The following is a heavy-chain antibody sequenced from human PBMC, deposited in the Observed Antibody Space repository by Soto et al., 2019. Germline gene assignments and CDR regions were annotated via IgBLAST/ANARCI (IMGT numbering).Heavy chain of an antibody. J-gene: IGHJ4*02. V-gene: IGHV3-33*06. D-gene: IGHD6-13*01. CDR2: VWFDGSNE. CDR3: AKMVGVSVAAAGFDL. Sequence: QVQLVESGGGVVQPGRSLRLSCVASGFIFSSYGMHWVRQAPGKGLEWVAVVWFDGSNEFYADSVKGRFTISRDNSKKTLFLQMNSLRAEYTAVYYCAKMVGVSVAAAGFDLWCQGTLVTVSS. CDR1: GFIFSSYG.